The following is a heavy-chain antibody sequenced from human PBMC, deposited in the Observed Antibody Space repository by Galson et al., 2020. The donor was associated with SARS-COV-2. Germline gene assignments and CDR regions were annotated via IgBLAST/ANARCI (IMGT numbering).Heavy chain of an antibody. J-gene: IGHJ5*01. Sequence: SETLSLTCAVSGGSISSDHWWRWVRQHPGKGLEWIGDIYHSGTTNYNPSLKSRVTISVDKSKNQFSLNLKSVTAADTAVYFCSRPKTGAQLDSWGQGTLVTVS. CDR3: SRPKTGAQLDS. CDR2: IYHSGTT. D-gene: IGHD7-27*01. CDR1: GGSISSDHW. V-gene: IGHV4-4*02.